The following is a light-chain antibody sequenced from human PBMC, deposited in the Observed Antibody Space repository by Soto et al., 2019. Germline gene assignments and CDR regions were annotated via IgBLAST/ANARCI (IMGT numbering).Light chain of an antibody. CDR1: SSDVGGYNY. Sequence: QSVLTQPPSASGSPGQSVAISCTGTSSDVGGYNYVSWYQQHPGKAPKLMIYEVNKRPSGVPDRFSGSKSGNTASLTVSGLQAEDEADYYCQSYDNSLSGSWVFGGGTKLTVL. CDR3: QSYDNSLSGSWV. CDR2: EVN. V-gene: IGLV2-8*01. J-gene: IGLJ3*02.